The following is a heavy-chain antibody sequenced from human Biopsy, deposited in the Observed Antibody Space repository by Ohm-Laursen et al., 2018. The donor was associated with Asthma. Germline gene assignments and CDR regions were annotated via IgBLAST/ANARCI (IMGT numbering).Heavy chain of an antibody. V-gene: IGHV1-69*01. CDR2: IIPIFGTA. J-gene: IGHJ6*02. D-gene: IGHD1-7*01. CDR3: ARDPHNSYLASLRTKFNYYYYGMDV. CDR1: GGTFSSYA. Sequence: SVNVSCKASGGTFSSYAISWVRQAPGQGLEWMGGIIPIFGTATYAQKFQGRVTITADESTSTAYMELSSLRSEDTAVYYCARDPHNSYLASLRTKFNYYYYGMDVWGQGTTVTVSS.